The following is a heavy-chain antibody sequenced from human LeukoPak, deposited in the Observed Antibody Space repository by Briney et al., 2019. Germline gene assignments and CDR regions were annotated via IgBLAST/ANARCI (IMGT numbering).Heavy chain of an antibody. J-gene: IGHJ5*02. Sequence: SETLSLTCAVYGGSFSGYYWSWIRQPPGKGLEWIGEINHSGSTNYNPSLKSRVTISVDTSKNQFSLKLSSVTAADTAVYYCAREGGPGVVVPAARTFDPWGQGTLVTVSP. CDR3: AREGGPGVVVPAARTFDP. V-gene: IGHV4-34*01. CDR1: GGSFSGYY. CDR2: INHSGST. D-gene: IGHD2-2*01.